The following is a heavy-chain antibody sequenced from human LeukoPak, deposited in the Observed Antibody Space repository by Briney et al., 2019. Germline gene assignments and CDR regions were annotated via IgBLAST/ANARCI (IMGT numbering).Heavy chain of an antibody. CDR2: ISGSGGST. J-gene: IGHJ6*03. V-gene: IGHV3-23*01. CDR3: AKTSPDYYDSSGGNYDYYYYMDV. D-gene: IGHD3-22*01. Sequence: GGSLRLSCAASGFTFSSYAMSWVRQAPGKGLEWVSAISGSGGSTYYADSVKGRFTISRDNSKNTLYLQMNSLRAEDTAVYYCAKTSPDYYDSSGGNYDYYYYMDVWGKGITVTVSS. CDR1: GFTFSSYA.